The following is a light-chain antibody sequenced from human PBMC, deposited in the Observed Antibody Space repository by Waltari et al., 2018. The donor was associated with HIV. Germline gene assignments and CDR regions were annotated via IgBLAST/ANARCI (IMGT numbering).Light chain of an antibody. CDR2: GKN. CDR1: SLTKYS. Sequence: SSELTQDPAVSVALGQTVRITCHGDSLTKYSANWYQQKPGQAPLLILYGKNHYRRSGIPARFSGSASGTTASLTITGAQAEDEADYYCDSRDTNNKHHVFGTGTKLTV. J-gene: IGLJ1*01. CDR3: DSRDTNNKHHV. V-gene: IGLV3-19*01.